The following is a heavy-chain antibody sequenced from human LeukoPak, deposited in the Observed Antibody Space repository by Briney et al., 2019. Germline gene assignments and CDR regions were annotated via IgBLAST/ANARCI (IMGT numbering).Heavy chain of an antibody. D-gene: IGHD3-3*01. CDR1: GYSISSGYY. CDR2: IYHSGST. V-gene: IGHV4-38-2*02. Sequence: SETLSLTCTVSGYSISSGYYWGWIRQPPGKGLEWIGSIYHSGSTYYNPSLKSRVTISVDTPKNQLSLKLRSVTAAHTAVYHRARASVVFGALFEPWGQGTLVTVSS. J-gene: IGHJ5*02. CDR3: ARASVVFGALFEP.